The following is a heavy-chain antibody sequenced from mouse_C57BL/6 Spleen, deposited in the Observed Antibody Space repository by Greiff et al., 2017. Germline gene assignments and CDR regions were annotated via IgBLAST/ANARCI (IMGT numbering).Heavy chain of an antibody. CDR3: ARHYYGSRDGYFDV. D-gene: IGHD1-1*01. CDR1: GYTFTSYW. J-gene: IGHJ1*03. Sequence: VQLQQPGAELVRPGSSVKLSCKASGYTFTSYWMHWVKQRPIQGLEWIGNIDPSDSETHYNQKFKDKATLTVDKSSSTAYMQLSSLPSEASAVYYCARHYYGSRDGYFDVWGTGTTVTVSS. V-gene: IGHV1-52*01. CDR2: IDPSDSET.